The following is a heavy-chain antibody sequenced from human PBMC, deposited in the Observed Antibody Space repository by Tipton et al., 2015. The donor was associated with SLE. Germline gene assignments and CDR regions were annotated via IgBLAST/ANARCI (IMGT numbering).Heavy chain of an antibody. V-gene: IGHV4-38-2*01. Sequence: TLSLTCAVSGYSISSGYYCGWIRQPPGKGLEWIGRIYNSGSTNYNPSLKSRVTMSVDTSKNQVSLKLSSVTAADTAVYYCARVRYDFWSGYYDYWGQGTLVTVSS. D-gene: IGHD3-3*01. CDR1: GYSISSGYY. CDR2: IYNSGST. CDR3: ARVRYDFWSGYYDY. J-gene: IGHJ4*02.